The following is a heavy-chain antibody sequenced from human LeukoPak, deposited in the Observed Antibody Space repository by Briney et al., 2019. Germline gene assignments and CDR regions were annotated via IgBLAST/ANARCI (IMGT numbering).Heavy chain of an antibody. CDR2: IYYSGST. CDR3: ATTTIRLGY. V-gene: IGHV4-59*12. Sequence: PSETLSLTCTVSGGSISSYYWSWIRQPPGKGLEWIGHIYYSGSTSYNPSLKSRVTISVDTSKNQFSLKLSSVTAADTAVYYCATTTIRLGYWGQGTLVTVSS. CDR1: GGSISSYY. D-gene: IGHD1-26*01. J-gene: IGHJ4*02.